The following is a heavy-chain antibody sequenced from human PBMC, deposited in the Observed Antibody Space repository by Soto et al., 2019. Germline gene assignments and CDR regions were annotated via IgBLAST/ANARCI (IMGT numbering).Heavy chain of an antibody. D-gene: IGHD3-22*01. J-gene: IGHJ4*02. CDR3: VRQMYYDSSGFDY. CDR1: EYSFTNYW. CDR2: FYPGDSDT. Sequence: GESLKISCKGSEYSFTNYWIGWVRQMPGKGLEWMGIFYPGDSDTRYSPSFQGQVTISADRSITTAYLQWSSLKASDTAMYYCVRQMYYDSSGFDYWGQGTLVTVSS. V-gene: IGHV5-51*01.